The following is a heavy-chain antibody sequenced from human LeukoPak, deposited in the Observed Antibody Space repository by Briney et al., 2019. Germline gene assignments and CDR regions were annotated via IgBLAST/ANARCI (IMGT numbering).Heavy chain of an antibody. CDR2: MKQDGSAR. CDR1: GFSFSNYW. CDR3: ARDVVGSLDY. J-gene: IGHJ4*02. Sequence: GGSLRLSCVGSGFSFSNYWMAWVRQAPGKRPEWVANMKQDGSARHYADSVKGRFTISRDNAQNSVYLRMNSLRAEDTAVYYCARDVVGSLDYWGLGTLVTVSS. D-gene: IGHD2-15*01. V-gene: IGHV3-7*01.